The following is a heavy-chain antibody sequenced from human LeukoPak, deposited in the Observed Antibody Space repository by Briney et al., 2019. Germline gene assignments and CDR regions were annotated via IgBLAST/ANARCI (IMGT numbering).Heavy chain of an antibody. D-gene: IGHD5-18*01. CDR2: SYYSGST. Sequence: SETLSLTCSVSGGSISSGDYYWSWIRQPPGKGLEWIGYSYYSGSTTHNPSLQSRVTISVDTSRNQFSLKLTSVTAADTAVYYCARAGGGYSFDYWGQGTLVTVSS. CDR1: GGSISSGDYY. CDR3: ARAGGGYSFDY. V-gene: IGHV4-61*08. J-gene: IGHJ4*02.